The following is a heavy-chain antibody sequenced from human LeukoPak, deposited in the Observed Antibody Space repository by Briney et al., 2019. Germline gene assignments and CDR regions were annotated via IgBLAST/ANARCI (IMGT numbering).Heavy chain of an antibody. J-gene: IGHJ4*02. D-gene: IGHD6-6*01. CDR2: IYPGDSDT. Sequence: GESLKISCKGSGFTFSSYWIGWVRQMPGKGLEWMGIIYPGDSDTRYSPSFQGQVTIPADNSITTAYLQWSSLKASDTAMYYCARSAAARRGLYFDYWGQGTLVTISS. V-gene: IGHV5-51*01. CDR3: ARSAAARRGLYFDY. CDR1: GFTFSSYW.